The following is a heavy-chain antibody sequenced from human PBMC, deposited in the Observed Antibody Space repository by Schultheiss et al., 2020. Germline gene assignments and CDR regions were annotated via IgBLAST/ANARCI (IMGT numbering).Heavy chain of an antibody. CDR1: GFIFSDHY. V-gene: IGHV3-7*01. Sequence: WGSLRLSCAASGFIFSDHYMDWVRQAPGKGLEWVANIKEDGSEKYYVDSVKGRFTISRDNAKNSLYLQMNSLRAEDTALYYCARARGPNYWGQGTLVTVSS. CDR2: IKEDGSEK. CDR3: ARARGPNY. J-gene: IGHJ4*02.